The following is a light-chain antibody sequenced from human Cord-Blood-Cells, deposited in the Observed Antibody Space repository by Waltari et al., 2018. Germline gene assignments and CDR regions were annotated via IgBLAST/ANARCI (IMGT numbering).Light chain of an antibody. CDR2: EGG. CDR1: SSDVRSLTV. V-gene: IGLV2-14*02. J-gene: IGLJ1*01. Sequence: QSALTQPASVSGSSRQSMTISRTGPSSDVRSLTVASWYQQHPGKAPKPMIYEGGKRPSGFPNRFSGSKSRNTASLTISGLQAEDEADYYCSSYTSSSTYVFGTGTKVTVL. CDR3: SSYTSSSTYV.